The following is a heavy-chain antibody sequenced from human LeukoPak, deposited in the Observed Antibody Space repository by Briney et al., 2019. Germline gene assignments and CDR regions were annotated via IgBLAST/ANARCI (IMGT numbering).Heavy chain of an antibody. V-gene: IGHV1-18*04. CDR3: ARDKGYCSSTSCYYDGMDV. CDR1: GYTFTSYG. CDR2: ISAYNGNT. J-gene: IGHJ6*04. D-gene: IGHD2-2*01. Sequence: EASVKVSCKASGYTFTSYGISWVRQAPGQGLEWMGWISAYNGNTNYAQELQGRVTMTTDTSTSTAHMELRSLRSDDTAVYYCARDKGYCSSTSCYYDGMDVWGKGTTVTVSS.